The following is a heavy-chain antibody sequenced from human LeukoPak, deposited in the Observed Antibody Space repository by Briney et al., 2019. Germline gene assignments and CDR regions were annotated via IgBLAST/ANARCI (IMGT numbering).Heavy chain of an antibody. CDR1: GFTFSDYG. CDR3: AKDRISLGELLSSLEY. Sequence: RGSLRLSCAASGFTFSDYGMHWVRQAPGKGLEWVAFLRYDGTNEYYSDSVRGRFSISRDNSKNTVYLQMNRLRAEDTAVYYCAKDRISLGELLSSLEYWGQGILVTVSS. CDR2: LRYDGTNE. J-gene: IGHJ4*02. V-gene: IGHV3-30*02. D-gene: IGHD3-10*01.